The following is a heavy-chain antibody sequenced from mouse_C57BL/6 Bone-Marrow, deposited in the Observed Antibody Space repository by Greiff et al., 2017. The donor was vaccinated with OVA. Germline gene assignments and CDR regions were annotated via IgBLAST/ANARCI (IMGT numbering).Heavy chain of an antibody. V-gene: IGHV1-52*01. Sequence: QVQLQQPGAELVRPGSSVKLSCKASGYTFTSYWMHWVKQRPIQGLEWIGNIDPSDSETHYNQKFQDKATLTVDKSSSTAYMQLSSLTSEDSAVYYCARDGSSYDYAMDYWGQGTSVTVSS. CDR1: GYTFTSYW. CDR2: IDPSDSET. J-gene: IGHJ4*01. CDR3: ARDGSSYDYAMDY. D-gene: IGHD1-1*01.